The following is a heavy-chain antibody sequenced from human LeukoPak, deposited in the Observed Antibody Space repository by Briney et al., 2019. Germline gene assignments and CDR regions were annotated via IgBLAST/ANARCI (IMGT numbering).Heavy chain of an antibody. CDR2: ISSSSRTI. J-gene: IGHJ6*02. V-gene: IGHV3-48*01. CDR1: GFTFSTYD. CDR3: ARLRYYAMDV. Sequence: PGGSLRLSCAASGFTFSTYDMNWVRQAPGKGLEWVSYISSSSRTISYADSVKGRFTISRDNAKNSLYLQMNSLRAEDTAVYYCARLRYYAMDVWGQGITVTASS.